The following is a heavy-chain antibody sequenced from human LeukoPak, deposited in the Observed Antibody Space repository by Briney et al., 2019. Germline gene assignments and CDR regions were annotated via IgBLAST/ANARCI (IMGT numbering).Heavy chain of an antibody. D-gene: IGHD6-19*01. J-gene: IGHJ4*02. Sequence: PVGSLRLSCAPSGFTLSKYWMLRVRQAPRKGLESVSRINTDGTVTTYADSVKGRFTVSRDNADNTMFLQMNSMRDEDTAVYYCATKQWLAPPPDSWGQGTPVTVSS. CDR1: GFTLSKYW. CDR3: ATKQWLAPPPDS. V-gene: IGHV3-74*01. CDR2: INTDGTVT.